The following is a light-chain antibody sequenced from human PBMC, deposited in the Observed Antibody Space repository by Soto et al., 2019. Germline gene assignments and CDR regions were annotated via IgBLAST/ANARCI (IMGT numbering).Light chain of an antibody. Sequence: EVVLTKSPGTLSLSPGERATLSCRASQSVSNNYLAWYQQKPGQSPKLLIFGSSDSATGIPDRFSGSGSGTDFTLTISSLEPEDFAVYYCQQYGSSPPYTFGQGTQREI. CDR1: QSVSNNY. CDR3: QQYGSSPPYT. J-gene: IGKJ2*01. V-gene: IGKV3-20*01. CDR2: GSS.